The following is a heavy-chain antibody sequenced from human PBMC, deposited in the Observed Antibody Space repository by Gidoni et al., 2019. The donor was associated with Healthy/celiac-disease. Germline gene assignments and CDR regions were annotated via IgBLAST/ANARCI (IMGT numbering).Heavy chain of an antibody. D-gene: IGHD3-22*01. Sequence: QVQLQQWGAGLLKPSETLSLTCAVSGGSFSGYYWSWIRQPPGKGLEWIGEINHSGSTNYNPSLKSRGTISVDTSKNQFSLKLSSVTAADTAVYYCARVSMIVVVITGWFDPWGQGTLVTVSS. CDR1: GGSFSGYY. CDR2: INHSGST. CDR3: ARVSMIVVVITGWFDP. V-gene: IGHV4-34*01. J-gene: IGHJ5*02.